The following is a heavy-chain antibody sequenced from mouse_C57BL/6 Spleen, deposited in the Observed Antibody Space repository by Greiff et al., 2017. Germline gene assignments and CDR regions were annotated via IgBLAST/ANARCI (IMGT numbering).Heavy chain of an antibody. CDR2: IYPGDGDT. CDR3: ARPYYDAYAMDY. D-gene: IGHD2-4*01. Sequence: QVQLQQSGAELVKPGASVKISCKASGYAFSSYWMNWVKQRPGKGLEWIGQIYPGDGDTNYNGKFKGKATLTADKSSSTAYMQLSSLTSEDSAVYFCARPYYDAYAMDYWGQGTSVTVSS. CDR1: GYAFSSYW. V-gene: IGHV1-80*01. J-gene: IGHJ4*01.